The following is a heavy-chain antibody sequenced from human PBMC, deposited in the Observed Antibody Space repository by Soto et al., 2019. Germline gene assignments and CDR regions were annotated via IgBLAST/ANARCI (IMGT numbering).Heavy chain of an antibody. V-gene: IGHV4-4*02. D-gene: IGHD2-15*01. J-gene: IGHJ6*02. CDR2: RYHSGST. Sequence: QVQLQESGPGLVKPSGTLSLTCAVSGGSITSNAWWSWVRQPPGKGLEWIGERYHSGSTHYNPSLKGRVSISVDESKIQFSLRTSSVTAADSAIYYCAIGIFTTYHGMAVWGGCTAVNVSS. CDR3: AIGIFTTYHGMAV. CDR1: GGSITSNAW.